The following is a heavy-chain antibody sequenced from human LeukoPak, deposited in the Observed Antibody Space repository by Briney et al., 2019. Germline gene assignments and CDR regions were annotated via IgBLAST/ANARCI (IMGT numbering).Heavy chain of an antibody. CDR1: GGSISSSGYY. J-gene: IGHJ4*02. CDR2: IYYSGST. V-gene: IGHV4-39*01. Sequence: SETLSLTCTVSGGSISSSGYYWGWIRQPPGKGLEWIGSIYYSGSTYYNPSLKSRVTISVDTSKNQFSLKLSSVTAADTAVYYCARLEYMVRGVIYWGQGTLVTVSS. D-gene: IGHD3-10*01. CDR3: ARLEYMVRGVIY.